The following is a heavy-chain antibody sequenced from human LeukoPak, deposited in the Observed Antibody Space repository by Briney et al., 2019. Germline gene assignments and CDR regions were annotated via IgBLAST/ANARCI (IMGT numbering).Heavy chain of an antibody. V-gene: IGHV4-61*01. D-gene: IGHD6-19*01. J-gene: IGHJ4*02. CDR1: GGSVSSGSYY. CDR2: IYYSGST. Sequence: SETLSLTCTVSGGSVSSGSYYWSWIRQPPGKGLEWTGYIYYSGSTNYNPSLKSRVTISVDTSKNQFSLKLSSVTAADTAVYYCARDQLRYSSGYKPLDYWGQGTLVTVSS. CDR3: ARDQLRYSSGYKPLDY.